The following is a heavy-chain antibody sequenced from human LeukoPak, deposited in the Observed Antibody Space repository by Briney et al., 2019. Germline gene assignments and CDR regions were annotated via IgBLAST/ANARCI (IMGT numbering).Heavy chain of an antibody. D-gene: IGHD2-8*01. CDR2: IYYSGST. Sequence: SETLSRTCTVSGGSISSSSYYWGWIRQPPGKGLVWIGSIYYSGSTYYNPSLKSRVTISVDTSKNQFSLKLSSVTAADTAVYYCARLNPGACTNGVCPMFDYWGQGTLVTVSS. V-gene: IGHV4-39*01. J-gene: IGHJ4*02. CDR1: GGSISSSSYY. CDR3: ARLNPGACTNGVCPMFDY.